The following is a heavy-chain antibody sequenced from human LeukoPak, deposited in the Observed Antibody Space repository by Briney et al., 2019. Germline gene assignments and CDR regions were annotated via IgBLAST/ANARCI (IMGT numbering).Heavy chain of an antibody. CDR3: ASGSGSYRTPYYYMDV. CDR1: GFTVSSNY. Sequence: GGSLRLSCVASGFTVSSNYMSWVRQAPGKGLEWVSVIYSSGSTYHADSVKGRFTIYRDNSKNTLYLQMNSLRAEDTAVYYCASGSGSYRTPYYYMDVWGTGTTVTVSS. J-gene: IGHJ6*03. CDR2: IYSSGST. V-gene: IGHV3-53*01. D-gene: IGHD3-10*01.